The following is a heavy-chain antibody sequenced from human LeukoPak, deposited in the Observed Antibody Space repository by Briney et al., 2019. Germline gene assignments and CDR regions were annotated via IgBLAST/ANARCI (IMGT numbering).Heavy chain of an antibody. J-gene: IGHJ3*02. CDR3: ARERPPSIYGDYGKSSDAFDI. CDR1: GGTFSSYA. Sequence: ASVKVSCKASGGTFSSYAISWVRQAPGQGLEWMGGIIPIFGTANYAQKFQGRVTITADESTSTAYMELSSLRSEDTAVYYCARERPPSIYGDYGKSSDAFDIWGQGTMVTVSS. CDR2: IIPIFGTA. D-gene: IGHD4-17*01. V-gene: IGHV1-69*13.